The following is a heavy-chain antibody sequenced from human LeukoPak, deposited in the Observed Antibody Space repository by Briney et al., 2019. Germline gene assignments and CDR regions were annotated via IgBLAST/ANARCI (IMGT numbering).Heavy chain of an antibody. V-gene: IGHV3-74*01. D-gene: IGHD3-9*01. J-gene: IGHJ4*02. CDR2: IKSDGGT. Sequence: GGSLRLSCAASGFTFSNYWMNWVRQAPGKGLVWVSRIKSDGGTSYADSVKGRFTISRDNAKNTLYLQMNSLRAEDTAVYYCVRDLNYWGRGILVTVSS. CDR3: VRDLNY. CDR1: GFTFSNYW.